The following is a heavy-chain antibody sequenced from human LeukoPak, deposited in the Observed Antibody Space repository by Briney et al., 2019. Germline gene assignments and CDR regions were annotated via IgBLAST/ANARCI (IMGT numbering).Heavy chain of an antibody. D-gene: IGHD2-15*01. Sequence: ASVKVSCKASEGTFSSYAISWVRQAPGQGLEWMGRIIPIFGTANYAQKFQGRVTITTDESTSTAYMELSSLRSEDTAVYYCARGVGELSYWGQGTLVTVSS. J-gene: IGHJ4*02. V-gene: IGHV1-69*05. CDR3: ARGVGELSY. CDR1: EGTFSSYA. CDR2: IIPIFGTA.